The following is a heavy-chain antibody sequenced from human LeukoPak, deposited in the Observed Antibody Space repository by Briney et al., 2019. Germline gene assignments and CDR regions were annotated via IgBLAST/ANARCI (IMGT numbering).Heavy chain of an antibody. V-gene: IGHV3-33*01. CDR1: GFSFGNYG. Sequence: GGSLRLSCAASGFSFGNYGMHWVRQAPGKGPQWVAVVWWDGSQRYYGDSVQGRFTISRDNPTKTLYLQMNSLRAEDTAVYYCARGRSGGDADYWGQGTLVTVSS. CDR3: ARGRSGGDADY. J-gene: IGHJ4*02. D-gene: IGHD2-21*02. CDR2: VWWDGSQR.